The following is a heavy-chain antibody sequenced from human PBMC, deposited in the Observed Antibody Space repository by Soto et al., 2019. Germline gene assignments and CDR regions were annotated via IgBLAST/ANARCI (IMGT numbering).Heavy chain of an antibody. V-gene: IGHV4-4*02. D-gene: IGHD2-21*01. Sequence: SETLSLTCAVSSGSISGSNWWSWVRQPPGKGLEWIGEIYHSGSTNYNPSLKSRVTISVDKSKNQFSLKLSSVTAADTAVYYCARVADCGGDCSLTLDYRGQGTLVTVSS. CDR2: IYHSGST. CDR1: SGSISGSNW. CDR3: ARVADCGGDCSLTLDY. J-gene: IGHJ4*02.